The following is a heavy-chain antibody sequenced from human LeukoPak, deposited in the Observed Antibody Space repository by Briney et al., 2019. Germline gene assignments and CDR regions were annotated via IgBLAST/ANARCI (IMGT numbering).Heavy chain of an antibody. J-gene: IGHJ3*02. CDR1: GGPISSYY. CDR2: MYYSGST. V-gene: IGHV4-59*01. Sequence: SETLSLTCTVSGGPISSYYWSWIRQPPGKGLEWIRYMYYSGSTNYNPSLKSRVTISVDTSKNQFSLKLSSVTAADTAVYYCAGGLAVAADAFDIWGQGTMVTVSS. CDR3: AGGLAVAADAFDI. D-gene: IGHD6-19*01.